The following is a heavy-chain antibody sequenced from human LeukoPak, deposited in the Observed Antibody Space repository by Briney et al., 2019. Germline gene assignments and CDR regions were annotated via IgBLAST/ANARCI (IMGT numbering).Heavy chain of an antibody. CDR1: GDSVSRSSYY. CDR2: IYYSGST. CDR3: ASRSLFYDSSGYYW. D-gene: IGHD3-22*01. V-gene: IGHV4-39*01. Sequence: PSETLSLTCTVSGDSVSRSSYYWGWIRQPPGKGLGWIGSIYYSGSTYHNPSLKSRVTISVDTSKNQFSLKMRSVTAADTAVYYCASRSLFYDSSGYYWWGQGTLVTVSS. J-gene: IGHJ4*02.